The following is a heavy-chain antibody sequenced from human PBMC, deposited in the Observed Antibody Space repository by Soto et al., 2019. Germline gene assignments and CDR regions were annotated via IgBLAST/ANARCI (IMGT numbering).Heavy chain of an antibody. CDR2: IYHSGST. CDR1: GGSISSGGYS. D-gene: IGHD6-13*01. V-gene: IGHV4-30-2*01. CDR3: ARGRGIAAAGSLPGSGVRYGMDV. J-gene: IGHJ6*02. Sequence: PSETLSLTCAVSGGSISSGGYSWSWIRQPPGKGLEWIGYIYHSGSTYYNPSLKSRVTISVDRSKNQFSLKLSAVTAPHTAVYYCARGRGIAAAGSLPGSGVRYGMDVWGQGTTVTVSS.